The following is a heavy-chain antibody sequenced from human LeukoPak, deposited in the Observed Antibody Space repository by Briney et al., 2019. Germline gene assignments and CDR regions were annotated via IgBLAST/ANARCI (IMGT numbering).Heavy chain of an antibody. CDR2: IYSGGST. V-gene: IGHV3-66*01. D-gene: IGHD6-13*01. CDR3: VRDQAAILPYYGMDV. CDR1: GFTVSSNY. J-gene: IGHJ6*02. Sequence: GGSLRLSCAASGFTVSSNYMSWVRQAPGKGLEWVSVIYSGGSTYYADSVKGRFTISRDNSKNTLYLQMNSLRAEDTAVYYCVRDQAAILPYYGMDVWGQGTTVTVSS.